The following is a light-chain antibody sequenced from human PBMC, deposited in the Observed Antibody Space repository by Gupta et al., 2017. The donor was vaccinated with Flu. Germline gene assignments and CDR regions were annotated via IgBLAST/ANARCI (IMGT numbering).Light chain of an antibody. CDR1: QTILYSSTNKHF. Sequence: IVITHSTDSLPVSLGERATFNCKSSQTILYSSTNKHFLGWYQQKPEQPPRLLIYWASSRESGVPDRFSGSGSGTDFTLTSSGQQAEDVAVYYRQQDYGTPTFGGGTKVEIK. CDR2: WAS. J-gene: IGKJ4*01. V-gene: IGKV4-1*01. CDR3: QQDYGTPT.